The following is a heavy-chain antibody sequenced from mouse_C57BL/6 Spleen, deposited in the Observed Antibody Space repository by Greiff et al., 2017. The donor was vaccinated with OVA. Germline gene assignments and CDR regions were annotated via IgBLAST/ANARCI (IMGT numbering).Heavy chain of an antibody. V-gene: IGHV2-6-1*01. J-gene: IGHJ2*01. CDR2: IWSDGST. CDR3: ARHERLRGYFDY. D-gene: IGHD2-4*01. Sequence: VKVVESGPGLVAPSQSLSITCTVSGFSLTSYGVHWVRQPPGKGLEWLVVIWSDGSTTYNSALKSRLSISKDNSKTQVFLKMNSLQTDDTAMYYCARHERLRGYFDYWGQGTTLTVSS. CDR1: GFSLTSYG.